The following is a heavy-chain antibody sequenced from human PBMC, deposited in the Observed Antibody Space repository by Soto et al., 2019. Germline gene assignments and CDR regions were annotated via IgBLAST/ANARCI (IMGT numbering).Heavy chain of an antibody. D-gene: IGHD3-9*01. Sequence: SVKVSCKASGGTFSSYTISWVRQAPGQGLEWMGRIIPILGIANYAQKFQGRVTITADKSTSTAYMELSSLRSEDTAVYYCARGGDYDILTGYSPRDYFDYWGQGTLVTVSS. CDR1: GGTFSSYT. V-gene: IGHV1-69*02. J-gene: IGHJ4*02. CDR2: IIPILGIA. CDR3: ARGGDYDILTGYSPRDYFDY.